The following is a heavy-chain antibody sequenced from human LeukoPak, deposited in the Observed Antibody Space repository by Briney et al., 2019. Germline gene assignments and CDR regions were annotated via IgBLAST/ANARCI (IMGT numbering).Heavy chain of an antibody. CDR1: GGSISSSSYY. J-gene: IGHJ4*02. V-gene: IGHV4-39*01. CDR3: ARLSHAVAPVVFDY. CDR2: IYYSGST. Sequence: SETLSLTCTVSGGSISSSSYYWGWIRQPPGKGLEWTGSIYYSGSTYYNPSLKSRVTISVDTSKNQFSLKLSSVTAADTAVYYCARLSHAVAPVVFDYWGQGTLVTVSS. D-gene: IGHD6-19*01.